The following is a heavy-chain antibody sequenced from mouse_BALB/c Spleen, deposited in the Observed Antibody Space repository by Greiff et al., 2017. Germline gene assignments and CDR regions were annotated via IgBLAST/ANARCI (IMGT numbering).Heavy chain of an antibody. J-gene: IGHJ4*01. V-gene: IGHV5-6-4*01. CDR2: ISSGGSYT. CDR3: TRNWDPYYAMDY. D-gene: IGHD4-1*01. CDR1: GFTFSSYT. Sequence: DVQLVESGGGLVKPGGSLKLSCAASGFTFSSYTMSWVRQTPEKRLEWVATISSGGSYTYYPDSVKGRFTISRDNAKNTLYLQMSSLKSEDTAMYYCTRNWDPYYAMDYWGQGTSVTVSS.